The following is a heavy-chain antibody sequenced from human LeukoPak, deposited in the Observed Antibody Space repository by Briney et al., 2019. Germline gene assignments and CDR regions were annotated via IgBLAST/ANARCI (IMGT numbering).Heavy chain of an antibody. Sequence: PGGSLRLSCAASGFTFRSFAMYWVRQAPGMGLEWVSAISESGGGTYYADSVKGRFTISRDIAKNTVYLQMNSLRAEDAALYYCTRVQAGRSGLMDVWGRGTTVTVSS. D-gene: IGHD2-8*02. CDR3: TRVQAGRSGLMDV. V-gene: IGHV3-23*01. J-gene: IGHJ6*02. CDR1: GFTFRSFA. CDR2: ISESGGGT.